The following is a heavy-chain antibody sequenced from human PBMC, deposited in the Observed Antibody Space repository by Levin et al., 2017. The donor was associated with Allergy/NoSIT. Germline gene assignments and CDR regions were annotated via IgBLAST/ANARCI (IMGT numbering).Heavy chain of an antibody. CDR1: GSSFTSYW. V-gene: IGHV5-51*01. CDR3: ARRGTRDYYYYMDV. D-gene: IGHD1-1*01. J-gene: IGHJ6*03. CDR2: IYPGDSVT. Sequence: GGSLRLSCQGSGSSFTSYWIGWVRQMPGKGLEWMGIIYPGDSVTRYSPSFQGQVTISADKSISPAYLQWSSLKASDTAIYYCARRGTRDYYYYMDVWGKGTTVTVSS.